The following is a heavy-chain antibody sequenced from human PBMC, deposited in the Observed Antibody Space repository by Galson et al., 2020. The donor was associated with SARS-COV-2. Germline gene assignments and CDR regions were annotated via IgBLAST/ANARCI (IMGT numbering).Heavy chain of an antibody. D-gene: IGHD2-15*01. CDR3: ARDSRCRGGSCYNWFDP. CDR1: GVSITSDNYY. V-gene: IGHV4-31*03. Sequence: TLSLTCTVSGVSITSDNYYWSWIRQHPERGLEWIGHIYYSGSTYYNPSLKTRVNISLDTSKDQFSLELRSVTAADTAVYYCARDSRCRGGSCYNWFDPWGRGTLVTVSS. J-gene: IGHJ5*02. CDR2: IYYSGST.